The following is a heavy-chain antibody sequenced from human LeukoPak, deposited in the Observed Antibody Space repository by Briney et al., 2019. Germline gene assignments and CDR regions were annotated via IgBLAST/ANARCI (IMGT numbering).Heavy chain of an antibody. V-gene: IGHV4-59*12. Sequence: SETLSLTCTVSGGSISSYYWSWIRQPPGKGLEWIGYIYYSGSTNYNPSLKSRVTISVDKSKNQFSLKLSSVTAADTAVYYCARAGYSSGWYLDYWGQGTLVTVSS. CDR2: IYYSGST. D-gene: IGHD6-19*01. CDR3: ARAGYSSGWYLDY. CDR1: GGSISSYY. J-gene: IGHJ4*02.